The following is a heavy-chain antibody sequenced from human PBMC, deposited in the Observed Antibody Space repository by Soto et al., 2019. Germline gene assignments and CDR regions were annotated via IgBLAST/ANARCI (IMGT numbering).Heavy chain of an antibody. Sequence: SETLSLTCTVSGGSISSGGYYWSWIRQHPGKGLEWIGYIYYSGSTYYNPSLKSRVTISVDTSKNQFSLKLSSVTAADTAVYYCARDLYYYNSSGYLPPGYYYYGMHVWGQGTTVTVSS. CDR1: GGSISSGGYY. CDR2: IYYSGST. CDR3: ARDLYYYNSSGYLPPGYYYYGMHV. D-gene: IGHD3-22*01. J-gene: IGHJ6*02. V-gene: IGHV4-31*03.